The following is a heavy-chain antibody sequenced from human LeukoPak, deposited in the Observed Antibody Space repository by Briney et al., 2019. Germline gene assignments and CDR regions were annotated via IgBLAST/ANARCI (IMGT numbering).Heavy chain of an antibody. D-gene: IGHD5-12*01. CDR3: ARNQYSGYDFDY. Sequence: GGSLRLSCAASGFTVSSNYMSWVRQAPGKGLEWVSVIYSGGSTYYADSVKGRFTISRDNSKNTLYLQMNSLRAEDTAVYYCARNQYSGYDFDYWGQGTLVTVFS. J-gene: IGHJ4*02. CDR1: GFTVSSNY. CDR2: IYSGGST. V-gene: IGHV3-53*01.